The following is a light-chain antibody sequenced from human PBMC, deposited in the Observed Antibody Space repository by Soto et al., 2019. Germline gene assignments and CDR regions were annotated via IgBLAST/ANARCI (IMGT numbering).Light chain of an antibody. J-gene: IGKJ1*01. CDR3: QHYGTSQWT. CDR1: QSVSNNY. V-gene: IGKV3-20*01. Sequence: EIVLTQSPGTLSLSPGERATLSCRASQSVSNNYLAWYQQKPGQAPRLLIYDASSRATGIPDRFSGSGSGTDFTLTISRLEPEDFAVFYCQHYGTSQWTFGQGTKVDIK. CDR2: DAS.